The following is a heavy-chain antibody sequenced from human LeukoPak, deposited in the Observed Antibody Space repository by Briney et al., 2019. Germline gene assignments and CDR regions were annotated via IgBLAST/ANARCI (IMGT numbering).Heavy chain of an antibody. CDR1: GFTFSSYS. V-gene: IGHV3-21*01. J-gene: IGHJ4*02. CDR2: ISSSSSYI. CDR3: ARDLGTMIYDYGDYEGPGDY. D-gene: IGHD4-17*01. Sequence: GGSLRLSCAASGFTFSSYSMNWVRQAPGKGLEWVSSISSSSSYIYYADSVKGRFTISRDNAKNSLYLQMNSLRAEDTAVYYCARDLGTMIYDYGDYEGPGDYWGQGTLVTVSS.